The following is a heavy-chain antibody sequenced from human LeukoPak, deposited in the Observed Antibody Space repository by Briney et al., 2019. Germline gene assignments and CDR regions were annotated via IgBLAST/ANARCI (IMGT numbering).Heavy chain of an antibody. CDR1: GGSFCGYY. CDR3: ARGRGVEDYYDSSGDIDY. J-gene: IGHJ4*02. Sequence: SETLSLTCAVYGGSFCGYYWSWIRQPPGEGLEWIGEINHSGSTNYNPSLKSRVTISVDTSKNQFSLKLSSVTAADTAVYYCARGRGVEDYYDSSGDIDYWGQGTLVTVSS. CDR2: INHSGST. D-gene: IGHD3-22*01. V-gene: IGHV4-34*01.